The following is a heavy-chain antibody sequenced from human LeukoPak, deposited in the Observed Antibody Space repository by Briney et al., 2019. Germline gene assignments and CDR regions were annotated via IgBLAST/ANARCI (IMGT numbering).Heavy chain of an antibody. CDR3: TTGRVFYYDSSGSYNYYYYMEV. Sequence: GGSLRLSCATSGFIFSDAWMTWVRQAPGKGLEWVGRIKSKSDGGTTDYAAPVRGRFSISRDDSRNTQYLQMNSLKTEDTAVYYCTTGRVFYYDSSGSYNYYYYMEVWGQGTAVTVSS. V-gene: IGHV3-15*01. J-gene: IGHJ6*03. D-gene: IGHD3-22*01. CDR2: IKSKSDGGTT. CDR1: GFIFSDAW.